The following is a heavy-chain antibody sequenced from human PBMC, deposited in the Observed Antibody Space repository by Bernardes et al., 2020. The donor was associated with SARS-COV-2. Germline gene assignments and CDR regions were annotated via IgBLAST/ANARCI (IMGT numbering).Heavy chain of an antibody. D-gene: IGHD1-26*01. CDR2: MNSDGSTT. J-gene: IGHJ4*02. Sequence: GGSLRLSCVASGSTFSSDWMHWVRQAPGKGLVWVSRMNSDGSTTNHADSVKGRFTISRDNARNTLYLQMNSLRREDTAVYYCVREFGGPYDYWCQGTLVSVSS. V-gene: IGHV3-74*01. CDR3: VREFGGPYDY. CDR1: GSTFSSDW.